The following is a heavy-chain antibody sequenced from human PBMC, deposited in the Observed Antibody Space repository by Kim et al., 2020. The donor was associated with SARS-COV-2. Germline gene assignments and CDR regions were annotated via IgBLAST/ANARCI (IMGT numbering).Heavy chain of an antibody. CDR2: ISSSGSTI. D-gene: IGHD3-16*01. Sequence: GGSLRLSCAASGFTFSSYEMNWVRQAPGKGLEWVSYISSSGSTIYYADSVKGRFTISRDNAKNSLYLQMNSLRAEDTAVYYCASKKLIKYDNDAFDIWGQGTMVTVSS. J-gene: IGHJ3*02. V-gene: IGHV3-48*03. CDR1: GFTFSSYE. CDR3: ASKKLIKYDNDAFDI.